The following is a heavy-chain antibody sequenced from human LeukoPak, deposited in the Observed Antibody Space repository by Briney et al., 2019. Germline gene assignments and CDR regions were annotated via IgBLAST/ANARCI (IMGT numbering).Heavy chain of an antibody. CDR1: GFTFSSYS. CDR2: ISSSSSYI. J-gene: IGHJ3*02. V-gene: IGHV3-21*01. Sequence: KSGGSLRLSCAASGFTFSSYSMNWVRQAPGKGLEWVSSISSSSSYIYYADSVKGRFTISRDNAKNSLYLQMNSLRAEDTAVYYCAKKPPLRFLEWIEGGRDAFDIWGQGTMVTVSS. CDR3: AKKPPLRFLEWIEGGRDAFDI. D-gene: IGHD3-3*01.